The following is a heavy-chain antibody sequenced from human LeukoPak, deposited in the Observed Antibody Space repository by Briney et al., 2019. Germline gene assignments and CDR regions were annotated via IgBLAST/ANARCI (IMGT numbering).Heavy chain of an antibody. V-gene: IGHV3-11*01. D-gene: IGHD5-18*01. CDR3: ARDHASYGYDAFDI. CDR1: GFTFSDYY. Sequence: GGSLRLSCAASGFTFSDYYMSWIRQGPGKGLEWVSYISSSGSTIYYADSVKGRFTISRDNAKNSLYLQMNSLRAEDTAVYYCARDHASYGYDAFDIWGQGTMVTVSS. J-gene: IGHJ3*02. CDR2: ISSSGSTI.